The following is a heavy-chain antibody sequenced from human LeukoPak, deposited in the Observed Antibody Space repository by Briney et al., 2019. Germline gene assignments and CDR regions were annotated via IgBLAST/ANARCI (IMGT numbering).Heavy chain of an antibody. D-gene: IGHD3-10*01. CDR2: IRSKANSYAT. Sequence: PGGSLRLSCAASGFTFSGSAMHWVRQASGKGLEWVGRIRSKANSYATAYAASVKGRFTISRDDSKNTAYLQKNSLKTEDTAVYYCTRHAKEGYYYGSGSYTYMDVWGKGTTVTVSS. CDR3: TRHAKEGYYYGSGSYTYMDV. J-gene: IGHJ6*03. CDR1: GFTFSGSA. V-gene: IGHV3-73*01.